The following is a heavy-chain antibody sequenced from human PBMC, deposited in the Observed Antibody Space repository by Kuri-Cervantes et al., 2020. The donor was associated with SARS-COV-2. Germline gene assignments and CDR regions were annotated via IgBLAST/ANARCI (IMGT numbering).Heavy chain of an antibody. J-gene: IGHJ3*02. CDR2: IWYDGSNK. Sequence: GGSLRLSCVASGFNFSNYGMHWVRQAPGKGLEWVSAIWYDGSNKHYRDSVKGRFTVSRDNSKKTLYVDMNSLRAEDTAVYYCARMASLRMKSRGFGDAFDIWGQGTLVTVSS. CDR1: GFNFSNYG. CDR3: ARMASLRMKSRGFGDAFDI. V-gene: IGHV3-33*01. D-gene: IGHD5-24*01.